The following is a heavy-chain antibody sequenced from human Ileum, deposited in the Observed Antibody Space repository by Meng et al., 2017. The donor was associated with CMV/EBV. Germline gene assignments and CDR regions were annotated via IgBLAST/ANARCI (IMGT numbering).Heavy chain of an antibody. J-gene: IGHJ4*02. CDR2: ISGSGGST. D-gene: IGHD3-10*01. CDR1: GFTFSGYA. CDR3: AKSPYGAGSYYNV. V-gene: IGHV3-23*01. Sequence: GGSLRLSCADSGFTFSGYAMTWVRQAPGKGLEWVSSISGSGGSTYYADSVKGRFTISRDNSKKKLDLQMNSLRAEDTAVYYCAKSPYGAGSYYNVWGQGKQVNGAS.